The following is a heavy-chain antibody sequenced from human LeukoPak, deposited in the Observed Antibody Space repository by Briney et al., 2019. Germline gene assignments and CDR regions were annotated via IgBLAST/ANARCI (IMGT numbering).Heavy chain of an antibody. J-gene: IGHJ6*03. Sequence: SETLSLTCTVSGGSISSYYWSWIRQSPGKGLEWIGYIYYSGSTTYSPSLKSRVTISVDTSKNQISLKLSSVTAADTAVYYCGRDGVTRYYDILTASGAYYYYMDVWGKGTTVTVSS. V-gene: IGHV4-59*01. CDR1: GGSISSYY. D-gene: IGHD3-9*01. CDR2: IYYSGST. CDR3: GRDGVTRYYDILTASGAYYYYMDV.